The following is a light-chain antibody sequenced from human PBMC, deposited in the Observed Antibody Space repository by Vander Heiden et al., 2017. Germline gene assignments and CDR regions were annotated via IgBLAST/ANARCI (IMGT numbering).Light chain of an antibody. CDR1: QSVSSN. CDR2: GAS. J-gene: IGKJ1*01. V-gene: IGKV3-15*01. Sequence: EIVMTQPPATLSVSPGERATLSCRASQSVSSNLAWYQQKPGQAPRLLIYGASTRATGIPARFSGSGSGTEFTLSISSLQSEDFAVYYCQQYNNWLVTFGQGTKVEIK. CDR3: QQYNNWLVT.